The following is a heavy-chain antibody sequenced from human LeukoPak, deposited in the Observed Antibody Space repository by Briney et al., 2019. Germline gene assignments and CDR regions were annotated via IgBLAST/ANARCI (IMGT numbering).Heavy chain of an antibody. D-gene: IGHD2-8*01. CDR3: VRMGSFDY. CDR1: GFTFDDYA. CDR2: ISWNSGSI. J-gene: IGHJ4*02. Sequence: GGSLRLSCAASGFTFDDYAMHWVRQAPGKGLEWVSGISWNSGSIGYADSVKGRFTISRDNAKNSLYLQMNSLRAEDTALYYCVRMGSFDYWGQGTLVTVSS. V-gene: IGHV3-9*01.